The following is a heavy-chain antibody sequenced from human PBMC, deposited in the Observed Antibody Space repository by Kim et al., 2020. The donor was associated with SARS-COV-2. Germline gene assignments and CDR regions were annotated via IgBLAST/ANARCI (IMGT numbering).Heavy chain of an antibody. J-gene: IGHJ4*02. D-gene: IGHD4-17*01. CDR2: T. V-gene: IGHV4-31*02. CDR3: ARGRLPLRKDY. Sequence: TYYNPSLKSRVTISVDTSKNQFSLKLSSVTAADTAVYYCARGRLPLRKDYWGQGTLVTVSS.